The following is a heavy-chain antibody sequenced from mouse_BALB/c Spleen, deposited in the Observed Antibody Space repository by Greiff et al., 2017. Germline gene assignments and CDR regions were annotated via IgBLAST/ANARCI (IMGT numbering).Heavy chain of an antibody. Sequence: EVQVVESGPGLVKPSQSLSLTCSVTGYSITSGYYWNWIRQFPGNKLEWMGYISYDGSNNYNPSLKNRISITRDTSKNQFFLKLNSVTTEDTATYYCASLLNAWFAYWGQGTLVTVSA. CDR2: ISYDGSN. D-gene: IGHD2-1*01. CDR1: GYSITSGYY. V-gene: IGHV3-6*02. J-gene: IGHJ3*01. CDR3: ASLLNAWFAY.